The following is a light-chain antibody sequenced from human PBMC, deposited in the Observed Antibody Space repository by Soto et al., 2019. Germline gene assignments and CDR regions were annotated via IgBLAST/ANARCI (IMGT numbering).Light chain of an antibody. J-gene: IGKJ1*01. CDR1: QSIDNRF. Sequence: EIVLTQSPGTLSSSPGERATLSCRASQSIDNRFFAWDQHKPGQAPRLLIYATSSRATGIPDRFGGSGSGQDFTLTINRLEPEEFAVYYCQQYFASPWTFGQGTQVDIK. CDR2: ATS. CDR3: QQYFASPWT. V-gene: IGKV3-20*01.